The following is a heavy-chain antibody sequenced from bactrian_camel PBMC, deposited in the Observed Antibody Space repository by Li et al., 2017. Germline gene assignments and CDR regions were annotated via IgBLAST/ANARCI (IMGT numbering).Heavy chain of an antibody. CDR1: GITASSYC. J-gene: IGHJ4*01. D-gene: IGHD5*01. CDR3: QASNKFTMNEGCGGTPYTH. CDR2: IYSGGRGT. V-gene: IGHV3-3*01. Sequence: HVQLVESGGGSVQAGGSLTLTCSGITASSYCMGWFRQAPGKEREAVASIYSGGRGTYYADSVKGRFTMSRDNDWRTVYLQMNGLTPEDTAMYYCQASNKFTMNEGCGGTPYTHWGQGTQVTVS.